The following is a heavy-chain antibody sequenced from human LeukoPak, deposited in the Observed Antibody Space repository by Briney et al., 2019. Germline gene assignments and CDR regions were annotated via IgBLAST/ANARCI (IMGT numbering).Heavy chain of an antibody. V-gene: IGHV3-21*01. CDR1: GFTFTSYN. D-gene: IGHD3-10*01. CDR3: ARDRGFGELLYTRGPDY. CDR2: ISTTSTYI. Sequence: GGSLRPSCAASGFTFTSYNMNWVRQAPGKGLEWVSSISTTSTYIYYADSVKGRFTISRDNAKNSLFLQLDSLRAEDTAVYYCARDRGFGELLYTRGPDYWGQGTLVSVSS. J-gene: IGHJ4*02.